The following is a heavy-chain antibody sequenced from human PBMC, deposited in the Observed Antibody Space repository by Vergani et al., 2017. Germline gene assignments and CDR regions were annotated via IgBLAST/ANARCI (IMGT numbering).Heavy chain of an antibody. CDR1: GGCISSSSYY. D-gene: IGHD5-12*01. Sequence: QLQLQESGPGLVKPSETLSLTCTVSGGCISSSSYYWGWIRQPPGKGLEWIGSIYYSGSTYYNPSLKSRVTISVDTSKNQFSLKLSSVTAADTAVYYCARPGVVTSTSEWFDPWGQGTLVTVSS. V-gene: IGHV4-39*01. J-gene: IGHJ5*02. CDR2: IYYSGST. CDR3: ARPGVVTSTSEWFDP.